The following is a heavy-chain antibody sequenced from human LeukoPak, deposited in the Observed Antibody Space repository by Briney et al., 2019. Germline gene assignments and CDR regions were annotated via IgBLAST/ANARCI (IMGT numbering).Heavy chain of an antibody. Sequence: GGSLRLSCAASGFTFSSYWMSWVRQAPGKGLEWVANIKQDGSEKYYVDSVKGRFTISRDNSKNTLYLQMNSLRAEDTAVYYCASGNSWPTYYFDYWGQGTLVTVSS. CDR2: IKQDGSEK. D-gene: IGHD2-2*01. J-gene: IGHJ4*02. CDR3: ASGNSWPTYYFDY. CDR1: GFTFSSYW. V-gene: IGHV3-7*01.